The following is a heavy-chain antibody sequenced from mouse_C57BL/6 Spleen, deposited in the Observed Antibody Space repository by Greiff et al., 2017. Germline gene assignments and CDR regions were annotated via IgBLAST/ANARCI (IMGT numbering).Heavy chain of an antibody. CDR1: GYTFTEYT. Sequence: QVQLKQSGAELVKPGASVKLSCKASGYTFTEYTIHWVKQRSGQGLEWIGWFYPGSGSIKYNEKFKDKATLTADKSSSTVYMELSRLTSEDSAVYFCARHERGYYGSSDYAMDYWGQGTSVTVSS. D-gene: IGHD1-1*01. CDR3: ARHERGYYGSSDYAMDY. V-gene: IGHV1-62-2*01. J-gene: IGHJ4*01. CDR2: FYPGSGSI.